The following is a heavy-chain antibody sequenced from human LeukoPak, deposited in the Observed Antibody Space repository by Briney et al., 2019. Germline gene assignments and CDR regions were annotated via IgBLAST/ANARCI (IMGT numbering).Heavy chain of an antibody. V-gene: IGHV4-39*07. D-gene: IGHD6-13*01. CDR3: ARRSSWYYYYYMDV. J-gene: IGHJ6*03. CDR1: GGSISSSSYY. Sequence: SETLSLTCTVSGGSISSSSYYWGWIRQPPGKGLEWIGNIYYSGSTYYNPSLKSRVTISVDTSKNQFSLKLSSVTAADTAVHYCARRSSWYYYYYMDVWGKGTTVTVSS. CDR2: IYYSGST.